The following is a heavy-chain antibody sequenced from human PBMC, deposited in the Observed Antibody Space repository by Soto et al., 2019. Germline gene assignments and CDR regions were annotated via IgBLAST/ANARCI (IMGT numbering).Heavy chain of an antibody. Sequence: QVPLVQSGGEVKKPGASVKVSCKTSGYTFTTYGISWVRQAPGQGLEWVGWISAYSGKTHYAQKFQGKVTMPTDTSTNTAYLELRSLRSDDTAVYYCARDPYLGDHQYWGQGTLVTVSS. J-gene: IGHJ4*02. CDR3: ARDPYLGDHQY. CDR2: ISAYSGKT. D-gene: IGHD3-16*01. CDR1: GYTFTTYG. V-gene: IGHV1-18*01.